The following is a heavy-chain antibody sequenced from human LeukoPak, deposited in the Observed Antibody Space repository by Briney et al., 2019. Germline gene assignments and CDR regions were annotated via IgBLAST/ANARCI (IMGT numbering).Heavy chain of an antibody. Sequence: SETLSLTCTVSGYSISSGNYWGWIRQPPGKGPGWSGSIYHSGSTYYNPSLKSRVSISVDTSKNQFSLRLSSVTAADTAVYYCARDGDFYYFGYWGQGTRVTVS. V-gene: IGHV4-38-2*02. J-gene: IGHJ4*02. CDR3: ARDGDFYYFGY. CDR2: IYHSGST. CDR1: GYSISSGNY.